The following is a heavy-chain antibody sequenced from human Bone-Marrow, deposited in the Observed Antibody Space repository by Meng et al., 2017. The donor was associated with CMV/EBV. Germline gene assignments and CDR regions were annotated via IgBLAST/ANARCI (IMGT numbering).Heavy chain of an antibody. J-gene: IGHJ6*02. V-gene: IGHV3-20*04. D-gene: IGHD3-3*01. CDR3: ARDRGYDFWSGSTGHYYYYGMDV. Sequence: GRSLRLSCAASGFTFDDYGMGWVRQAPGKGLEWVSGINWNGGSTGYADSVKGRFTISRDNAKNSLYLQMNSLRAEDTALYYCARDRGYDFWSGSTGHYYYYGMDVWGQGTTVTFSS. CDR2: INWNGGST. CDR1: GFTFDDYG.